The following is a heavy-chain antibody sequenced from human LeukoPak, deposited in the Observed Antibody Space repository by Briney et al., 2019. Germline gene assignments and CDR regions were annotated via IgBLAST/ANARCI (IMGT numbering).Heavy chain of an antibody. Sequence: SETLSLTCAVYGGSFSGCYWSWIRQPPGKGLEWIGEINHSGSTNYNPSLKSRVTISVDTSKNQFSLKLSSVTAADTAVYYCARGLRWLYWGQGTLVTVSS. J-gene: IGHJ4*02. CDR1: GGSFSGCY. V-gene: IGHV4-34*01. CDR3: ARGLRWLY. D-gene: IGHD4-23*01. CDR2: INHSGST.